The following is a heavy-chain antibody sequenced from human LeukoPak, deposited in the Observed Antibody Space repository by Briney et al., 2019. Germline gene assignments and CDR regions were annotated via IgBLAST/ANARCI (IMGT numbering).Heavy chain of an antibody. D-gene: IGHD3-10*02. CDR2: ISSSGSTI. V-gene: IGHV3-48*03. Sequence: GGSLRLFCAASGFIFSSYEMNWVRQAPGKGLEWVSYISSSGSTIYYADSVKGRFTISRDNAKNSLYLQMNCMRAEDTAVYYCAGLGITMIGGVWGKGTTVTISS. CDR1: GFIFSSYE. J-gene: IGHJ6*04. CDR3: AGLGITMIGGV.